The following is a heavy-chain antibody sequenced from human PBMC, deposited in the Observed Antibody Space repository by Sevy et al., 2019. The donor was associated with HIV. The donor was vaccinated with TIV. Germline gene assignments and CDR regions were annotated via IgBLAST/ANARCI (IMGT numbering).Heavy chain of an antibody. J-gene: IGHJ6*02. D-gene: IGHD5-18*01. CDR1: GFTFSSYA. V-gene: IGHV3-30*04. Sequence: GGSLRLSCAASGFTFSSYAMHWVRQAPGKGLEWVAVISYDGSNKYYADSVKGRFTISRDNSKNTLYLQMNSLRAEDTAVYYWAREGGYSYGTGDYYYYYGMDVWGQGTTVTVSS. CDR3: AREGGYSYGTGDYYYYYGMDV. CDR2: ISYDGSNK.